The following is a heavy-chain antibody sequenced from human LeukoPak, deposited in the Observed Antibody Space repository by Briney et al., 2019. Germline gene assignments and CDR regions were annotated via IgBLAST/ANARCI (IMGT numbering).Heavy chain of an antibody. CDR3: ARVMVRYCSGDSCYGGIDY. D-gene: IGHD2-15*01. V-gene: IGHV3-33*01. Sequence: GGSLRLSCAASGFTFSSYGMHWVRQAPGKGLEWVAVIWYDGSNKYYADSVKGRLTISRDNSKNTLYLQMNSLRAEDTAVYYCARVMVRYCSGDSCYGGIDYWGQGTLVTVSS. CDR2: IWYDGSNK. CDR1: GFTFSSYG. J-gene: IGHJ4*02.